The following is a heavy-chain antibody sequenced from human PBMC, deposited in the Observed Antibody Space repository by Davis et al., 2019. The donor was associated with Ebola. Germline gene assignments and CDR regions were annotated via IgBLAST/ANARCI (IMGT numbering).Heavy chain of an antibody. CDR2: IYYSGST. CDR3: ARDHVGGAFDI. Sequence: PGGSLRLSCTVSGGSISSYYWSWIRQPPGKGLEWIGYIYYSGSTNYNPSLKSRVTISVDTSKNQFSLKLSSVTAADTAVYYCARDHVGGAFDIWGQGTMVTVSS. J-gene: IGHJ3*02. V-gene: IGHV4-59*01. CDR1: GGSISSYY. D-gene: IGHD3-10*01.